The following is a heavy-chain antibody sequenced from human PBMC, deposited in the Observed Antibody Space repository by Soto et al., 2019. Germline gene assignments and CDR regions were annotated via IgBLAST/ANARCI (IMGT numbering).Heavy chain of an antibody. J-gene: IGHJ6*02. CDR2: IIPISDTT. CDR1: GGTFSSYA. V-gene: IGHV1-69*01. CDR3: ARSQGSSTSLEISYYYCYGMDV. D-gene: IGHD2-2*01. Sequence: QVQLVQSGAEVKKPGSSVKVSCKASGGTFSSYAISWVRQAPGQGLEWMGGIIPISDTTNYAQKFQGRVTITADESTSTAYMELSSLRSEDTAVYYCARSQGSSTSLEISYYYCYGMDVWGQGTTVTVSS.